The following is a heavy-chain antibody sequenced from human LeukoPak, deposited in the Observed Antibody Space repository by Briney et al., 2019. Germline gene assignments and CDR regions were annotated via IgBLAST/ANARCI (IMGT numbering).Heavy chain of an antibody. CDR3: ARESSGWYLDY. V-gene: IGHV3-7*01. D-gene: IGHD6-19*01. CDR2: IKQDGSEK. CDR1: GFTFSSYW. Sequence: GGSLRLSCAASGFTFSSYWMSWVRQAPGKGLEWVANIKQDGSEKYYVDSVKGRFTTSRDNAKNSLYLQMNSLRAEDTAVYYCARESSGWYLDYWGQGTLVTVSS. J-gene: IGHJ4*02.